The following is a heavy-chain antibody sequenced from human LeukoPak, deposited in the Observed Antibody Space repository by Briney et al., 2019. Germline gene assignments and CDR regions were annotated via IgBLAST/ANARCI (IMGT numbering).Heavy chain of an antibody. D-gene: IGHD2-8*02. CDR2: ISYSGNT. CDR3: ARIDTGGADC. CDR1: GGSANSGGSY. J-gene: IGHJ4*02. Sequence: PSETLSLTCTVSGGSANSGGSYWTWIRQHPGKGLEWIGYISYSGNTYYSPSLKSRITISVDTSKNQFSLKLSSVTAADTAVYYCARIDTGGADCWGQGTMVTVSS. V-gene: IGHV4-31*02.